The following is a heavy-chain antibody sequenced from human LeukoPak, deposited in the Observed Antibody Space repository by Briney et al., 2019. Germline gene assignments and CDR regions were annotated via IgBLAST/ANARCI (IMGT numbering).Heavy chain of an antibody. J-gene: IGHJ4*02. CDR2: IYYSGST. D-gene: IGHD3-10*01. CDR3: ARAIGSRYGYFDY. V-gene: IGHV4-39*01. Sequence: SETLSLTCTVSGGSISSSSYYWGWIRQPPGKGLEWIGGIYYSGSTYYNPSLKSRVTISVDTSKNQFSLKLSSVTAADTAVYYCARAIGSRYGYFDYWGQGTLVTVSS. CDR1: GGSISSSSYY.